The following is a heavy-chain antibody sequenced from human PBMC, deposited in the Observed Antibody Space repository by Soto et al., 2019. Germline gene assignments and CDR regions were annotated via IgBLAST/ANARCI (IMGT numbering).Heavy chain of an antibody. CDR3: LLGSREDVGQDY. J-gene: IGHJ4*02. D-gene: IGHD1-26*01. Sequence: EVQLVQSGAEVKKPGESLRISCQDSGHSFTDYWITWVRQMPGKGLEWMGRIKHTDYYTNYSPSFQGHVTISVDKSISTAYLQWISLEASDTAMYYCLLGSREDVGQDYWGQGILVTVSS. CDR1: GHSFTDYW. CDR2: IKHTDYYT. V-gene: IGHV5-10-1*01.